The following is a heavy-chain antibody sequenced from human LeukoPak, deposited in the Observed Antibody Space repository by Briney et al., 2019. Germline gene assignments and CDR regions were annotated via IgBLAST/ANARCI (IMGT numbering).Heavy chain of an antibody. J-gene: IGHJ4*02. CDR1: GYSFTSYW. D-gene: IGHD3-22*01. CDR3: ARHEFSPYYYDSSGYYYVDY. V-gene: IGHV5-51*01. CDR2: IYPGDSDT. Sequence: GESLKISCKGSGYSFTSYWIGWVRQMPGKGLEWMGIIYPGDSDTRYSPSFQGQVTISADKSISTAYLQWSSLKASDTAMYYCARHEFSPYYYDSSGYYYVDYWGQGTLVTVSS.